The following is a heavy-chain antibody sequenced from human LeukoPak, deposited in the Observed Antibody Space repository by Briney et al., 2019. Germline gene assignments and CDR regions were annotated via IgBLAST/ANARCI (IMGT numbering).Heavy chain of an antibody. CDR2: IYYSGST. Sequence: SETLCLTCTVSGGSISSGGYYWSWIRQHPGKGLEWIGYIYYSGSTYYNPSLKSRVTISVDTSKNQFSLKLSSVTAADTAVYYCARGSDRGWFDPWGQGTLVTVSS. D-gene: IGHD1-14*01. V-gene: IGHV4-31*03. J-gene: IGHJ5*02. CDR1: GGSISSGGYY. CDR3: ARGSDRGWFDP.